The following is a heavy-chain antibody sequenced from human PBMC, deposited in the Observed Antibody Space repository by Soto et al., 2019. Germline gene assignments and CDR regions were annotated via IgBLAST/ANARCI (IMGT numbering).Heavy chain of an antibody. CDR2: IYYSGST. CDR3: ARFQVAYYYDSSGYRYLFDY. CDR1: GGSISSTGVY. V-gene: IGHV4-31*03. J-gene: IGHJ4*02. D-gene: IGHD3-22*01. Sequence: SETLSLTCTVSGGSISSTGVYWAWIRQPPGKGLEWIGYIYYSGSTYYNPSLKSRVTISVDTSKNQFSLKLSSVTAADTAVYYCARFQVAYYYDSSGYRYLFDYWGQGTLVTVSS.